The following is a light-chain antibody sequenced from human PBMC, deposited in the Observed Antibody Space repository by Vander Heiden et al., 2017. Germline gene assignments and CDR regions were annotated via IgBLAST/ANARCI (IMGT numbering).Light chain of an antibody. CDR2: RNI. CDR3: AAWDDSLNGHVV. V-gene: IGLV1-44*01. CDR1: SSNIGSNT. J-gene: IGLJ2*01. Sequence: QSVLTQPPSASGTPRQRVTISCSGSSSNIGSNTVNWYQQLPGTAPKLLSYRNIQRPSGVPDRFSGSKSGTSASLAITGLQSEDEADYYCAAWDDSLNGHVVFGGGTKLTVL.